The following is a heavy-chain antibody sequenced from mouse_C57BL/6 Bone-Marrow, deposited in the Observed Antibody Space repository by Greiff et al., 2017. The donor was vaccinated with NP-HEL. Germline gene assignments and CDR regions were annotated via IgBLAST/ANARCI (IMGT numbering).Heavy chain of an antibody. D-gene: IGHD3-2*01. Sequence: VQLKESGGGLVKPGGSLKLSCAASGFTFSDYGMHWVRQAPEKGLEWVAYISSGSSTIYYADTVKGRFTISRDNAKNTLFLQMTSLRSEDTAMYYCARGQLAYWGQGTLVTVSA. CDR3: ARGQLAY. J-gene: IGHJ3*01. V-gene: IGHV5-17*01. CDR2: ISSGSSTI. CDR1: GFTFSDYG.